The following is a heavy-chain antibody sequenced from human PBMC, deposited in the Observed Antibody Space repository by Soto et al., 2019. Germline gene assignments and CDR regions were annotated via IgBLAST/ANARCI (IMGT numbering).Heavy chain of an antibody. CDR2: ILVDGRT. CDR3: AKATATGGGAFDI. Sequence: GGSLRLSCAASGFSISSDAMSWVRQAPGKGLEWVSTILVDGRTFYVDSVKGRFTISRDTSQNTVYLQMNSLTAGDTALYYCAKATATGGGAFDICGQGTMVTVSS. V-gene: IGHV3-23*01. CDR1: GFSISSDA. J-gene: IGHJ3*02. D-gene: IGHD2-8*02.